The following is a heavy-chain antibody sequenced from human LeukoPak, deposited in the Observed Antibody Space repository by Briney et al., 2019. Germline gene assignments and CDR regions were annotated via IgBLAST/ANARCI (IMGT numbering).Heavy chain of an antibody. CDR2: INPNSGGT. CDR3: TASSGGSSYYYYYYMDV. V-gene: IGHV1-2*02. J-gene: IGHJ6*03. CDR1: GYTFTGYY. D-gene: IGHD2-15*01. Sequence: GASVKVSCKASGYTFTGYYMHWVRQAPGQGLEWMGWINPNSGGTNYAQKFQGRVTMTRDTSISTAYMELSRLRSDDTAVYYCTASSGGSSYYYYYYMDVWGKGTTVTISS.